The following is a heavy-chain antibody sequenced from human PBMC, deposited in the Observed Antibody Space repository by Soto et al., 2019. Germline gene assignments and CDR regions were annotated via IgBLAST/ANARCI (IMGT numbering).Heavy chain of an antibody. CDR1: GGTINSGDYF. CDR3: RAYSHVDTADYYYYGMAV. J-gene: IGHJ6*02. Sequence: PSETLSLTCSVSGGTINSGDYFWSWIRQPPGKGLEWIGSIFYTGSTYYSPSLKSRASMSMDTSKNLFSLRLRSLTAADTAVYYCRAYSHVDTADYYYYGMAVWGQGTTVTVSS. D-gene: IGHD5-18*01. V-gene: IGHV4-30-4*01. CDR2: IFYTGST.